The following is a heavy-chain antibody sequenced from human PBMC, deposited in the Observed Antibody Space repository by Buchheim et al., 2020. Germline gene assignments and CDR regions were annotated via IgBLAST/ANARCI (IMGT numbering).Heavy chain of an antibody. J-gene: IGHJ5*02. CDR1: GFTFSSYS. V-gene: IGHV3-21*01. CDR3: ARGRLKYYDSSGSNWFDP. D-gene: IGHD3-22*01. CDR2: ISSSSSYI. Sequence: EVQLVESGGGLVKPGGSLRLSCAASGFTFSSYSMNWVRQAPGKGLEWVSSISSSSSYIYYADSVKGRFTISRDKAKNSLYLQMNSLRVEDTAVYYCARGRLKYYDSSGSNWFDPWGQGTL.